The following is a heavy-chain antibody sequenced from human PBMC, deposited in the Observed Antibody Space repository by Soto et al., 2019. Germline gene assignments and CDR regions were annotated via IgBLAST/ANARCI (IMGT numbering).Heavy chain of an antibody. D-gene: IGHD3-10*01. CDR2: INAGNGNT. CDR3: ATAGPLWFGAPPGMDV. CDR1: GYTFTSYA. V-gene: IGHV1-3*01. J-gene: IGHJ6*02. Sequence: GXSVKVSCKASGYTFTSYAMHWVRQAPGQRLEWMGWINAGNGNTKYSQKFQGRVTITRDTSASTAYMELSSLRSEDTAVYYCATAGPLWFGAPPGMDVWGQGTTVTVSS.